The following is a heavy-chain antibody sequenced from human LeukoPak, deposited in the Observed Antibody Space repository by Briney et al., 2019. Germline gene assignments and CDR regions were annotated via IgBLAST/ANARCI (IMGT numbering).Heavy chain of an antibody. CDR1: GYTFTGYY. V-gene: IGHV1-2*02. Sequence: ASVKVSCKASGYTFTGYYMHWVRQAPGQGLEWMGWINPNSGGTNYAQKFQGRVTMTRDTSISTAYMELSRLRSDDTAVYYGARDRRDYGGNLFDYWGQGTLVTVSS. CDR2: INPNSGGT. J-gene: IGHJ4*02. CDR3: ARDRRDYGGNLFDY. D-gene: IGHD4-23*01.